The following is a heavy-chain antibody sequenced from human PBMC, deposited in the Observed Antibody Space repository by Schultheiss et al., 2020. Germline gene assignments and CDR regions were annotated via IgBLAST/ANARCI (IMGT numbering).Heavy chain of an antibody. V-gene: IGHV3-30-3*01. CDR3: AREYSNYVVAHFQLGY. J-gene: IGHJ4*02. CDR2: ISYDGNNK. CDR1: GFTFSGYA. Sequence: GGSLRLSCAASGFTFSGYAINWVRQAPGRGLEWVAVISYDGNNKYYADSVRGRFTISRDNSKNTLYLQMSSLRVEDTAVYYCAREYSNYVVAHFQLGYWGQGTLVTVSS. D-gene: IGHD4-11*01.